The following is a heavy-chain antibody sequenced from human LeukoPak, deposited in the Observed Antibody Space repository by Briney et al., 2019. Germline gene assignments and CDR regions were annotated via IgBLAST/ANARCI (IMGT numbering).Heavy chain of an antibody. J-gene: IGHJ4*02. V-gene: IGHV3-48*03. CDR1: GFTFSSYE. CDR2: ISSSGTTI. D-gene: IGHD1-26*01. Sequence: GGSLRLSCAASGFTFSSYEMNWVRQAPGKGLEWVSYISSSGTTIYYADSVKGRFTISRDNAKNSLYLQMNSLRAEDTAVYYCASLWEVPGPDFWGQGTLVTVSS. CDR3: ASLWEVPGPDF.